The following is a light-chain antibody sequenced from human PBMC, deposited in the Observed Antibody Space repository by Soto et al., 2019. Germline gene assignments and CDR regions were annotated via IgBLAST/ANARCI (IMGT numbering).Light chain of an antibody. Sequence: QSALTQPRSVSGSPGESVTISCTGTSSDVGDYSLVSWYQHHPGKAPKLMIFDVTKRPSGVPDRFSGSKSGNTASLTISGLLADDEADYFCSSYSDTSHVLFGGGTKVTV. CDR1: SSDVGDYSL. J-gene: IGLJ3*02. CDR3: SSYSDTSHVL. CDR2: DVT. V-gene: IGLV2-11*01.